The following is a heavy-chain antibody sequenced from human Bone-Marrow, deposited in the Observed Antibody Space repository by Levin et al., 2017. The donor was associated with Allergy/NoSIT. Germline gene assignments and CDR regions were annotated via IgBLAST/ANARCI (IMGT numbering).Heavy chain of an antibody. CDR3: ARVRFPGYHGSGSYYNEYYFDS. Sequence: GGSLRLSCAASGFTVSGYYLSWVRQAPGKGLEWVSTIYDAGRTYYADSVKGRFTISRENSTDTRYLQMNSLRAADTAVYYCARVRFPGYHGSGSYYNEYYFDSWGQGTLVTVSS. J-gene: IGHJ4*02. V-gene: IGHV3-53*01. CDR2: IYDAGRT. CDR1: GFTVSGYY. D-gene: IGHD3-10*01.